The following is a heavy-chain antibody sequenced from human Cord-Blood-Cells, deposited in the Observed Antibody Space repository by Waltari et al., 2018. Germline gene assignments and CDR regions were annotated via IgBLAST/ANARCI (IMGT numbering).Heavy chain of an antibody. CDR3: AREDSSSWYYFDY. CDR2: IIPILGIA. J-gene: IGHJ4*02. D-gene: IGHD6-13*01. CDR1: GGTFSSYT. Sequence: QVQLVQSGAEVKNPGSSVKVSCKASGGTFSSYTISWVRQAPGQGLEWMGRIIPILGIANYAQKFQGRVTITADKSTSTAYMELSSLRSEDTAVYYCAREDSSSWYYFDYWGQGTLVTVSS. V-gene: IGHV1-69*08.